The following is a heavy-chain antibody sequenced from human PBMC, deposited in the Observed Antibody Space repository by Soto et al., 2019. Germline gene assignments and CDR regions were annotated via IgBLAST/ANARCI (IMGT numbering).Heavy chain of an antibody. Sequence: QVQLVQSGAEVKKPGSSVKVSCKASGGTFSSYAISWVRQAPGQGLEWMGGIIPIFGTANYAQKFQGRVTITADESTSTAYMGLSSLRSEDTAVYYCAGSLVAATIFYWFDPWGQGTLVTVSS. CDR1: GGTFSSYA. J-gene: IGHJ5*02. V-gene: IGHV1-69*01. CDR3: AGSLVAATIFYWFDP. D-gene: IGHD2-15*01. CDR2: IIPIFGTA.